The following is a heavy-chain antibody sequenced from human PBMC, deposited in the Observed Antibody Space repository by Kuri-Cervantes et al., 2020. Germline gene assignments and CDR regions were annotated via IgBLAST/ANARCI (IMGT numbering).Heavy chain of an antibody. CDR2: IIPIVGTA. J-gene: IGHJ3*02. CDR3: ASRGYSSGYYYYAFDI. V-gene: IGHV1-69*05. Sequence: SVKVSCKASGGTFSSYAISWVRQAPGQGLEWMGGIIPIVGTANYAQKFQGRVTITTDESTSTAYMELSSLRSEDTAVYYCASRGYSSGYYYYAFDIWGQGTMVTVSS. CDR1: GGTFSSYA. D-gene: IGHD3-22*01.